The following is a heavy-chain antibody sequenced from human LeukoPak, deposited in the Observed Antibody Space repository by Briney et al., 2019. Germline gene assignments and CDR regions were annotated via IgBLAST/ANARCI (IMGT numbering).Heavy chain of an antibody. Sequence: SETLSLTCTVSGGSVSSGSYYWSWVRQPPGKGLEWIGYIYYSGSTNYNPSLKSRVTISVDTSKNQSSLKLSSVTAADTAVYYCARDLGRGYCGGDCYYDYWGQGTLVTVSS. V-gene: IGHV4-61*01. CDR1: GGSVSSGSYY. CDR2: IYYSGST. D-gene: IGHD2-21*02. CDR3: ARDLGRGYCGGDCYYDY. J-gene: IGHJ4*02.